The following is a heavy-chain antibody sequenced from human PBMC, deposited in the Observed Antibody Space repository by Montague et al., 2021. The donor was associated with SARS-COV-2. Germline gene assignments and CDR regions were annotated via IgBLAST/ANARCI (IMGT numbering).Heavy chain of an antibody. CDR3: ARTYYDILTGYYNRGAFDI. V-gene: IGHV4-4*07. Sequence: SETLSLTCTVSGGSISSYYWSWIRQPAGKGLEWIGRLYTSGSTNYNPSLKSRVTISVDTSKNQFSLKLSSVTAADTAVYYCARTYYDILTGYYNRGAFDIWGQGTMVTVSS. CDR2: LYTSGST. D-gene: IGHD3-9*01. J-gene: IGHJ3*02. CDR1: GGSISSYY.